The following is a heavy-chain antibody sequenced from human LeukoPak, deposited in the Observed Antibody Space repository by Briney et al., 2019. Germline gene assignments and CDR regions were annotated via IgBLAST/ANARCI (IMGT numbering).Heavy chain of an antibody. CDR3: ARTTMVRGTYYMDV. CDR1: GGSISSGNYY. V-gene: IGHV4-61*02. D-gene: IGHD3-10*01. CDR2: IYTSGST. Sequence: SETLSLTCTVSGGSISSGNYYWNWIRQPAGKGLEWIGRIYTSGSTNYNPSLKSRVTISVDTSKNQFSLKMRSVTAADTAVYYCARTTMVRGTYYMDVWGKGTTVTISS. J-gene: IGHJ6*03.